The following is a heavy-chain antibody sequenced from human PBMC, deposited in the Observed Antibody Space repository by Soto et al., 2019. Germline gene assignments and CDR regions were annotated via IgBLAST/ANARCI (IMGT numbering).Heavy chain of an antibody. CDR3: ARHAPYGPIDY. CDR1: GDSISSSTYY. V-gene: IGHV4-39*01. Sequence: QLQVQESGPGLVKPSETLSLTCTVSGDSISSSTYYWVWIRQSPGKGSEWIGSMLYSGNTYYNPSLKNRVTRYVDTSKNQFSLKLSSVTVADTAVYYCARHAPYGPIDYWGQGTLVTVSS. D-gene: IGHD3-10*01. J-gene: IGHJ4*02. CDR2: MLYSGNT.